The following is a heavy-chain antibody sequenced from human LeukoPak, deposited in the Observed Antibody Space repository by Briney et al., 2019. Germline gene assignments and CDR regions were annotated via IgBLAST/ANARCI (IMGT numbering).Heavy chain of an antibody. CDR1: GFSVSSNY. CDR2: ISSSSSTI. Sequence: GGSLRLSCAASGFSVSSNYMSWVRQAPGKGLEWVSYISSSSSTIYYADPVKGRFTISRDNAKNSLYLQMNSLRAEDTAVYYCARDTRITIFGVVQEDYWGQGTLVTVSS. J-gene: IGHJ4*02. V-gene: IGHV3-48*01. D-gene: IGHD3-3*01. CDR3: ARDTRITIFGVVQEDY.